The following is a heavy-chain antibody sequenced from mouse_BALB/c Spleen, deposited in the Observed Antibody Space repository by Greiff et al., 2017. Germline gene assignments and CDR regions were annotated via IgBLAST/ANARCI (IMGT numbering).Heavy chain of an antibody. CDR3: ARGGTTRAWFAY. CDR1: GYAFTSYN. Sequence: EVQVVESGPELVKPGASVKVSCKASGYAFTSYNMYWVKQSHGKSLEWIGYIDPYNGGTSYNQKFKGKATLTVDKSSSTAYMHLNSLTSEDSAVYYCARGGTTRAWFAYWGQGTLVTVSA. V-gene: IGHV1S135*01. CDR2: IDPYNGGT. J-gene: IGHJ3*01. D-gene: IGHD2-12*01.